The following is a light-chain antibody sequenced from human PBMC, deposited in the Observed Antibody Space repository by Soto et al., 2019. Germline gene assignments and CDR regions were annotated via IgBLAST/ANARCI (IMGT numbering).Light chain of an antibody. CDR3: NSYTGTFTWV. CDR2: EVT. CDR1: SSDVGGHNF. V-gene: IGLV2-14*01. Sequence: QSALTQPASVSGSPGQSITISCTGTSSDVGGHNFVSWYQHHPGKAPKLMIYEVTNRPSGVSDRFSGSKSGNTASLTISGLQAEDEADYYCNSYTGTFTWVFGGGTKLTVL. J-gene: IGLJ2*01.